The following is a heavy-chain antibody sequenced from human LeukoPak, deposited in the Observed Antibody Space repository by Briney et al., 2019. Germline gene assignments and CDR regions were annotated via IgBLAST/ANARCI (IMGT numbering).Heavy chain of an antibody. Sequence: GVSPRLPCSTPGFIFSTYAMTWVRQPPGKGLEWGSSISADGDSTYYADPVKGRFTISRDNSRNTLYLQMNSLRAEDTAVYYCAKTLGPAATHPAYWGQGSLVTVSS. CDR1: GFIFSTYA. D-gene: IGHD6-25*01. J-gene: IGHJ4*02. CDR3: AKTLGPAATHPAY. CDR2: ISADGDST. V-gene: IGHV3-23*01.